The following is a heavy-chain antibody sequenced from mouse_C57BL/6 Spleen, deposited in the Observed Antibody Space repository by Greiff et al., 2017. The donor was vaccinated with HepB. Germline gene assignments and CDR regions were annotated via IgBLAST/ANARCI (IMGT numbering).Heavy chain of an antibody. CDR1: GYTFTTYP. J-gene: IGHJ4*01. CDR2: FHPYNDDT. CDR3: ARRGYGSSYDAMDY. D-gene: IGHD1-1*01. Sequence: VQLVESGAELVKPGASVKMSCKASGYTFTTYPIEWMKQNHGKSLEWIGNFHPYNDDTKYNEKFKGKATLTVEKSSSTVYLELSRLTSDDSAVYYCARRGYGSSYDAMDYWGQGTSVTVSS. V-gene: IGHV1-47*01.